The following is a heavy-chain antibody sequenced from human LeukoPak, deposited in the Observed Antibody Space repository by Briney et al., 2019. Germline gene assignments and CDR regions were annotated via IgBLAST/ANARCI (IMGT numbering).Heavy chain of an antibody. V-gene: IGHV4-59*12. J-gene: IGHJ4*02. CDR3: ARDRYIYGSEDRFDY. CDR2: IYYSGNT. CDR1: GGSISSYY. Sequence: SETLSLTCTVSGGSISSYYWSWIRQPPGKGLEWIANIYYSGNTYYNPSLKSRVTISVDMSKNQFSLRVGSLTAADTAVYYCARDRYIYGSEDRFDYWGQGTLVTVSS. D-gene: IGHD5-18*01.